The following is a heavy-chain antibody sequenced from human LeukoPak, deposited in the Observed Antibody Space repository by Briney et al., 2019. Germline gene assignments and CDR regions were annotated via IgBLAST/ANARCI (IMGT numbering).Heavy chain of an antibody. D-gene: IGHD2-15*01. V-gene: IGHV3-23*01. Sequence: PGRSLRLSCAASGFTFSRYAMSWVRQAPGKGLEWVSAINNDGDNSFYADSVKGRFAISRDNSRNTLYLQMNSLRVEDTAVYYCAQQLGYCSGGSCYFTYWGQGTLVTVSS. CDR3: AQQLGYCSGGSCYFTY. CDR2: INNDGDNS. J-gene: IGHJ4*02. CDR1: GFTFSRYA.